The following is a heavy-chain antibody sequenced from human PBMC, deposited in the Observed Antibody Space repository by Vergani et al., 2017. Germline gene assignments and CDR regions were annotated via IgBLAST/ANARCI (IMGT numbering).Heavy chain of an antibody. CDR1: GFTFDDYA. Sequence: EVQLVESGGGLVQPGRSLRLSCAASGFTFDDYAMHWVRQAPGKGLEWVSGISWNSGSIGYADSVKGRFTISRDNAKNSLYLQMNSLRAEDTALYYCAKAGRGGALYYYYDMDVWGKGP. D-gene: IGHD1-26*01. V-gene: IGHV3-9*01. CDR3: AKAGRGGALYYYYDMDV. J-gene: IGHJ6*03. CDR2: ISWNSGSI.